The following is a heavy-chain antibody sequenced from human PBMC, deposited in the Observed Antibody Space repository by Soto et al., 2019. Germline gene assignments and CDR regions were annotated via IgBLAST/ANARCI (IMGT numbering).Heavy chain of an antibody. CDR2: TYYRSQWYS. CDR3: ARGLTYSSSGSPSYGFDV. J-gene: IGHJ6*02. V-gene: IGHV6-1*01. Sequence: QVHRQQSGQGLVKPSQTLSLTCVISGDSVASNRSAWNWIRQSPSRGLEWLGRTYYRSQWYSDYAVSLESRITINPEQSTNQFSLQLNSVPPEDTAVYFCARGLTYSSSGSPSYGFDVWGQGTTVTVS. D-gene: IGHD3-10*01. CDR1: GDSVASNRSA.